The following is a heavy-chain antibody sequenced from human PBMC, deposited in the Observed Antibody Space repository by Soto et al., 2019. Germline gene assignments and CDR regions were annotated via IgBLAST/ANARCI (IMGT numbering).Heavy chain of an antibody. Sequence: TSETLSLTCTVSGGSISSSSYFWGWIRQPPGKGLEWIGSIYYSGSTYYNPSLKSRVTVSVDTSRTQFSLKLSSVTAADTAVYYCARALHVEMVYYFDYWGQGTLVTVSS. CDR3: ARALHVEMVYYFDY. CDR1: GGSISSSSYF. D-gene: IGHD2-8*01. V-gene: IGHV4-39*07. CDR2: IYYSGST. J-gene: IGHJ4*02.